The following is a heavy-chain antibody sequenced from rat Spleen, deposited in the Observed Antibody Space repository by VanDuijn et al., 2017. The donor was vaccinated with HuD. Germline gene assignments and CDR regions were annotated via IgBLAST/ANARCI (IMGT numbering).Heavy chain of an antibody. D-gene: IGHD1-9*01. J-gene: IGHJ2*01. V-gene: IGHV5-17*01. CDR2: ITNTGDTT. CDR1: GFTFSDYA. CDR3: TRAIDVYNYRFDY. Sequence: EVQLVESGGGLVQPGRSLKLSCAASGFTFSDYAMAWVRQAPKKGLEWVATITNTGDTTYYSDSVKGRFTISRDNAKRTLYLQMNSLRSEDTATYYCTRAIDVYNYRFDYWGQGVMVTVSS.